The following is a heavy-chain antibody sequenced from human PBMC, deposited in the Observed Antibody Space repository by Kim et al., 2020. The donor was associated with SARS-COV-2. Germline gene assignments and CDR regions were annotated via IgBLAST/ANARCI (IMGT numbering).Heavy chain of an antibody. CDR1: GFTFSSHA. CDR2: ISGSGGST. CDR3: AKVEEWELLIPGFDY. Sequence: GGSLRLSCAASGFTFSSHAMSWVRQAPGKGLEWVSAISGSGGSTYYADSVKGRFTISRDNSKNTLYLQMNSLRAEDTAVYYCAKVEEWELLIPGFDYWGQGTLVTVSS. J-gene: IGHJ4*02. V-gene: IGHV3-23*01. D-gene: IGHD1-26*01.